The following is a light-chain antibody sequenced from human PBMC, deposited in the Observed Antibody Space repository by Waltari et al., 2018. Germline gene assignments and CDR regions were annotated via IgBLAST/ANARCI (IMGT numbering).Light chain of an antibody. CDR1: SSTLGAGYD. CDR3: QSYDSRLTAWV. CDR2: LDT. V-gene: IGLV1-40*01. J-gene: IGLJ3*02. Sequence: QSVLTQPPSVSGAPGQRVTISCTVSSSTLGAGYDVHWYQHFPGTAPKLPIYLDTNRPSGVPDRISASKSGTSASLAITGLQPEDEADYYCQSYDSRLTAWVFGGGTKLTVL.